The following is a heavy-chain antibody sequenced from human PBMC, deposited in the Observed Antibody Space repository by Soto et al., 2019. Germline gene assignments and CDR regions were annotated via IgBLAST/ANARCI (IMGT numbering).Heavy chain of an antibody. CDR3: ARVIIAVAGLDYFDY. CDR2: ISAYNGNT. Sequence: ASVKVSCKASGYTFTSYGIGWVRQAPGQGLEWMGWISAYNGNTNYAQKLQGRVTMTTDTSTSTAYMELRSLRSDDTAVYYCARVIIAVAGLDYFDYWGQGTLVTVSS. CDR1: GYTFTSYG. J-gene: IGHJ4*02. V-gene: IGHV1-18*01. D-gene: IGHD6-19*01.